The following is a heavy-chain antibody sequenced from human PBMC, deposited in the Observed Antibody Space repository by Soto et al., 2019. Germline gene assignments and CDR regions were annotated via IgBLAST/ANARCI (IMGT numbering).Heavy chain of an antibody. J-gene: IGHJ6*02. D-gene: IGHD3-10*01. V-gene: IGHV3-30*18. CDR3: AKGSGSYYTRGMDV. Sequence: QVQLVESGGGVVQPGRSLRLSCAASGFTFSSYGMHWVRQAPGKGLEWVAVISYDGSNKYYADSVKGRFTISRDNSKNTLYRQMNSLRAEDTAVYYCAKGSGSYYTRGMDVWGQGTTVTVSS. CDR2: ISYDGSNK. CDR1: GFTFSSYG.